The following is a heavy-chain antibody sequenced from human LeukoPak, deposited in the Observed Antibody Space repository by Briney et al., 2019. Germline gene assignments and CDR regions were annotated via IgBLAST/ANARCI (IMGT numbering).Heavy chain of an antibody. V-gene: IGHV3-23*01. CDR1: GFTSSSYA. Sequence: HSGGSLRLSCAASGFTSSSYAMSWVRQAPGKGLEWVSAISGSGGSTYYADSVKGRFTISRDNSKNTLYLQMNSLRAEDTALYYCAKDRTVRGVIIYYFDSWGQGTLVTVSS. J-gene: IGHJ4*02. CDR2: ISGSGGST. D-gene: IGHD3-10*01. CDR3: AKDRTVRGVIIYYFDS.